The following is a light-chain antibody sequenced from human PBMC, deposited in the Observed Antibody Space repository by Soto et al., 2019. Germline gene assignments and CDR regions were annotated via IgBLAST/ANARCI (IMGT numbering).Light chain of an antibody. J-gene: IGLJ1*01. V-gene: IGLV2-14*01. CDR3: SSYTTTSTLEV. CDR1: NSDVGGYKF. Sequence: QSLLTQSASVSGSPGQSITISCTGTNSDVGGYKFVSWYQQHPGKAPKLMIYEVSNRPSGVSNRFSGSKSGNTASLTISGLQAEDEADYYCSSYTTTSTLEVFGTGTKVTVL. CDR2: EVS.